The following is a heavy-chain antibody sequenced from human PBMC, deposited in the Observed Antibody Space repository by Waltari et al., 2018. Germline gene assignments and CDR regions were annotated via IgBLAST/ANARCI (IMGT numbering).Heavy chain of an antibody. CDR1: GFTFSSYG. J-gene: IGHJ4*02. Sequence: QVQLVESGGGVVQPGRSLRLSCAASGFTFSSYGMHWVRQAPGKGLEWVAVIWDDGSNKYYADSVKGRFTISRDNSKNTLYLQMNSLRAEDTAVYYCARDLLPVRGVIGYWGQGTLVTVSS. D-gene: IGHD3-10*01. CDR3: ARDLLPVRGVIGY. V-gene: IGHV3-33*01. CDR2: IWDDGSNK.